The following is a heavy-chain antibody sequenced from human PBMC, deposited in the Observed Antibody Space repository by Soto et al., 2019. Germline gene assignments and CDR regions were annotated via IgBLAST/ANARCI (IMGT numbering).Heavy chain of an antibody. CDR2: THYSGDT. J-gene: IGHJ4*02. CDR1: GGHFPMRCHL. V-gene: IGHV4-31*03. CDR3: SLLDSQVSSVFYY. D-gene: IGHD2-2*03. Sequence: SETLSHTCTVSGGHFPMRCHLRCWTRQEQGKGLEWIGYTHYSGDTSYNPSLRSRVTISTDTSKTQLSLRLRPVTSADTAVYYFSLLDSQVSSVFYYLGQG.